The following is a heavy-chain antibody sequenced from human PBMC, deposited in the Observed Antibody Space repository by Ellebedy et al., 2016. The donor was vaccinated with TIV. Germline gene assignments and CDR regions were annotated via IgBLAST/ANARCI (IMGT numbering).Heavy chain of an antibody. CDR2: ISSSSSYI. V-gene: IGHV3-21*01. CDR1: GFTFSSYS. D-gene: IGHD6-19*01. CDR3: ARDSSDLGAFDI. Sequence: GESLKISCAASGFTFSSYSMNWVRQAPGKGLEWVSSISSSSSYIYYADSVKGRFTISRDNAKNSLYLQMNSLRAEDTAVYYCARDSSDLGAFDIWGQGTMVTVSS. J-gene: IGHJ3*02.